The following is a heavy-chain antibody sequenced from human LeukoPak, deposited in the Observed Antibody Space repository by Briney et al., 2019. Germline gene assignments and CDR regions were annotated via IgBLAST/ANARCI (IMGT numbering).Heavy chain of an antibody. CDR3: AKDLSPGKWLVPCY. V-gene: IGHV3-23*01. D-gene: IGHD6-19*01. CDR2: ISGSGGST. CDR1: GFTFSRDS. Sequence: GGSLRLSCAASGFTFSRDSMNWVRQAPGKGLEWVSAISGSGGSTYYADSVKGRFTISRDNSKNTLYLQMNSLRAEDTAVYYCAKDLSPGKWLVPCYWGQGTLVTVSS. J-gene: IGHJ4*02.